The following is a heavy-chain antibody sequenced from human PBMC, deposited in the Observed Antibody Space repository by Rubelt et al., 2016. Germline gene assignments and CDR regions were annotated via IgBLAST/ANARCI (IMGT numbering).Heavy chain of an antibody. CDR1: GGTFSSYA. CDR2: IIPILGIA. Sequence: QVQLVQSGAEVKKPGSSVKVSCKASGGTFSSYAISWVRQAPGQGLEWLGRIIPILGIANYEQKFQGRVTMNADKSTSTAYMELVSLRSEGKDVYYCARARWHREVWGRGRTV. V-gene: IGHV1-69*04. D-gene: IGHD4-23*01. J-gene: IGHJ6*03. CDR3: ARARWHREV.